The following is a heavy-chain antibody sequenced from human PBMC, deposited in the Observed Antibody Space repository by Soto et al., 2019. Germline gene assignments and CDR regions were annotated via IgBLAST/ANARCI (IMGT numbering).Heavy chain of an antibody. Sequence: QVQLQQWGAGLLKPSETLSLTCAVYGGSFSNYYWSWIRQPPGKGLEWIGEINHSGSTNYNPSLKSRVTIAVDTSKNQVSLKLSSVTAADTAVYYCARGRITGTATMGYWGQGTLVTVSS. CDR1: GGSFSNYY. V-gene: IGHV4-34*01. CDR2: INHSGST. D-gene: IGHD1-7*01. J-gene: IGHJ4*02. CDR3: ARGRITGTATMGY.